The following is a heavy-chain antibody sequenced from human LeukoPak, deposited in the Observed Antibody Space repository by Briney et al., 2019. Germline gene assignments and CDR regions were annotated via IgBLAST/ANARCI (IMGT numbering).Heavy chain of an antibody. V-gene: IGHV3-74*01. CDR2: IDDDGSTT. J-gene: IGHJ4*02. CDR1: GFTFRTSW. D-gene: IGHD1-26*01. Sequence: GGSLRLSCAASGFTFRTSWMYWLRQAPGKGLVWVSRIDDDGSTTTYADSVKGRFTISRDNAKSTLYLQMNSLRAEDTAVYYCARGLGSPTDYWGQGTLVTVSS. CDR3: ARGLGSPTDY.